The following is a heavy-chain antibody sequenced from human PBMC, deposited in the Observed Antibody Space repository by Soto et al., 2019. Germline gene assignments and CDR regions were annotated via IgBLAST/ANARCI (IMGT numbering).Heavy chain of an antibody. Sequence: SETLSLTCTVSGGSISSGGYYWSWIRQHPXKGLEWIGYIYYSGSTYYNPSLKSRVTISVDTSKNQFSLKLSSVTAADTAVYYCARVGYCSSTSCLTTFDYWGQGTLVTVSS. CDR1: GGSISSGGYY. V-gene: IGHV4-31*03. CDR3: ARVGYCSSTSCLTTFDY. CDR2: IYYSGST. D-gene: IGHD2-2*01. J-gene: IGHJ4*02.